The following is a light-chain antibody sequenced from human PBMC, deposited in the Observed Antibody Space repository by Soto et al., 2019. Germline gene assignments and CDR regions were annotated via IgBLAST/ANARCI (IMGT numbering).Light chain of an antibody. CDR2: DVT. CDR3: SSFTSSSSYV. CDR1: SSDFGIYNS. J-gene: IGLJ1*01. V-gene: IGLV2-14*01. Sequence: QSVLTQPASVSGSPGQSITLLCTGTSSDFGIYNSVSWYQQHPGKAPKLMIHDVTNRPSGVSSRFSGSRSGNTASLTISGLQAEDEAAYYCSSFTSSSSYVFGPGTKVTVL.